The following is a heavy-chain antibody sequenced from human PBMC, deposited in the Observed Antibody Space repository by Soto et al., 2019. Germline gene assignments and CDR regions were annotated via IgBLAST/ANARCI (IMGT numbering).Heavy chain of an antibody. V-gene: IGHV1-18*01. Sequence: QVQLVQSGGELKKPGASVKVSCKASGYTFTNYAISWVRQAPGRGLAWLGWDNTYNGNPNYAQIYQGRVTMTTDTSTGTAYMELRSLKSDDAAIYYCARDSQYSTSWQRFDSWGQGTLVTVSS. CDR3: ARDSQYSTSWQRFDS. CDR1: GYTFTNYA. J-gene: IGHJ4*02. CDR2: DNTYNGNP. D-gene: IGHD6-13*01.